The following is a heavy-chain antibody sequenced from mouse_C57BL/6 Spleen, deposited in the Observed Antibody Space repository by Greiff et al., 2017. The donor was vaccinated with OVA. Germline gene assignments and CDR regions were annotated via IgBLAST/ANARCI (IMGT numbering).Heavy chain of an antibody. Sequence: QVQLQQPGAELVMPGASVQLSCKASGYTFTSYWMHWVKQRPGQGLEWIGEIDPSDSYTNYNQKFKGKSTLTVDKSSSTAYMQLSSLTSEDSAVYYCATLGQLRPLDYWGQGTTLTVSS. CDR1: GYTFTSYW. D-gene: IGHD3-2*02. CDR3: ATLGQLRPLDY. CDR2: IDPSDSYT. V-gene: IGHV1-69*01. J-gene: IGHJ2*01.